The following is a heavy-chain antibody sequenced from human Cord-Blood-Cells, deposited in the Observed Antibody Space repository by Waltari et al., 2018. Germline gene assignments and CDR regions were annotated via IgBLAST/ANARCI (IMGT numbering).Heavy chain of an antibody. CDR2: ISYDGSNK. V-gene: IGHV3-30*18. J-gene: IGHJ4*02. CDR1: GFPSSSHG. D-gene: IGHD3-16*01. Sequence: QVQLVESGGGAVQPVRHLRLSCAASGFPSSSHGMPRVRQDPGKGLAWVAVISYDGSNKYYADSVKGRFTISRDNSKNTLYLQMNSLRAEDTAVYYCAKDHRGDFDYWGQGTLVTVSS. CDR3: AKDHRGDFDY.